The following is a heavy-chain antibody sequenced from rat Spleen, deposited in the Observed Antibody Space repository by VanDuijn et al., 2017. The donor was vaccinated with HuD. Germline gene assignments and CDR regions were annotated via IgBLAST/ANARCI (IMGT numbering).Heavy chain of an antibody. CDR1: GFTFSYYD. CDR2: ISYEGSGT. D-gene: IGHD5-1*01. CDR3: VRLLGAPDWYFDF. V-gene: IGHV5-22*01. Sequence: EVQLVASGGGLVQPGGSLRLSCKTSGFTFSYYDIAWVRQAPKKGLEWVASISYEGSGTYYGDSVKGRFTISRDNAKSTLYLQMDSLRSEDTATYYCVRLLGAPDWYFDFWGPGTMVTVSS. J-gene: IGHJ1*01.